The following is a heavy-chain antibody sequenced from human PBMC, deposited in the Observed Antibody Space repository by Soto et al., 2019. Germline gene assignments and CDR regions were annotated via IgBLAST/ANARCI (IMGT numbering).Heavy chain of an antibody. CDR1: GFTFSSYS. V-gene: IGHV3-21*01. D-gene: IGHD2-2*01. CDR3: ARGTDIVVVPAAIGTFDY. CDR2: ISSSSSYI. J-gene: IGHJ4*02. Sequence: EVQLVESGGGLVKPGGSLRLSCAASGFTFSSYSMNWVRQAPGKGLEWVSSISSSSSYIYYTDLVKGRFTIARDNAKNSLYLQMNSLRAEDTAVYYCARGTDIVVVPAAIGTFDYWGQGTLVTASS.